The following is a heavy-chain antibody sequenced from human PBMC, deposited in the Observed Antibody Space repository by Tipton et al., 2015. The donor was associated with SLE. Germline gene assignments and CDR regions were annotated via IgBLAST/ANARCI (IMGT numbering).Heavy chain of an antibody. CDR2: INHSGST. CDR1: GGSFSGYY. CDR3: ARDLLTGSDY. V-gene: IGHV4-34*01. J-gene: IGHJ4*02. D-gene: IGHD7-27*01. Sequence: TLSLTCAVYGGSFSGYYWSWIRQPPGKGLEWIGEINHSGSTNYNPSLKSRVTISVDTSKNQFSLKLNSVTPEDTAVYYCARDLLTGSDYWGQGTLVTVSS.